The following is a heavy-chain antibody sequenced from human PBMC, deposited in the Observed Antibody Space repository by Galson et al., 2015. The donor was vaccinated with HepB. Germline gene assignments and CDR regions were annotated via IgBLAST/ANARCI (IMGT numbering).Heavy chain of an antibody. CDR2: ISYDGSNN. D-gene: IGHD2-2*02. V-gene: IGHV3-30*04. CDR1: GFTFSNYA. CDR3: ANDIRSCSSTTCYRINS. Sequence: SLRLSCAASGFTFSNYAMHWVRQAPGKGLEWVTLISYDGSNNYYADSVTGRFTISRDNSKNTLYLQMNSLRTEDTAVYYCANDIRSCSSTTCYRINSWGQGTLVTVSS. J-gene: IGHJ4*02.